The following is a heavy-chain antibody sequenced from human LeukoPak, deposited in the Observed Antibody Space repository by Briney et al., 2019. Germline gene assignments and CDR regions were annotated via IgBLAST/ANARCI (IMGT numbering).Heavy chain of an antibody. Sequence: SETLSLTCTVSGGSISSYYWGWIRQPPGKGLEWIGYIYYSGSTNYSPSLKSRVTISVDTSKNQFSLKLSSVTAADTAVYYCARGVYGNYGMDVWGQGTTVTVSS. CDR2: IYYSGST. V-gene: IGHV4-59*08. D-gene: IGHD6-13*01. CDR3: ARGVYGNYGMDV. CDR1: GGSISSYY. J-gene: IGHJ6*02.